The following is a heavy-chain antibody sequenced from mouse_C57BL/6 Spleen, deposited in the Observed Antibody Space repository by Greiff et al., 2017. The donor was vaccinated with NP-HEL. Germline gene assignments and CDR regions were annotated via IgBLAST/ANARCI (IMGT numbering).Heavy chain of an antibody. V-gene: IGHV1-52*01. CDR3: ARGSNYVGY. Sequence: QVQLQQSGAELARPGASVKLSCKASGYTFTSYWMHWVKQRPIQGLEWIGNIDPSDSETHYNQKFKDKATLTVDKSSSTAYMQLSSLTSEDSAVYYCARGSNYVGYWGQGTTLTVSS. CDR2: IDPSDSET. J-gene: IGHJ2*01. CDR1: GYTFTSYW.